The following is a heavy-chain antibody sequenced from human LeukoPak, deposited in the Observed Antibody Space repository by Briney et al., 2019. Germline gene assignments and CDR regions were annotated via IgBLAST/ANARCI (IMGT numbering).Heavy chain of an antibody. V-gene: IGHV4-59*01. Sequence: PSETLSLTCTVSGGSISSYYWSWIRQPPGKGLEWIGYIYYSGSTNYNPSLKSRVTISVDTSKNQFSLKLSSVTAADTAVYYCASGLLWFGELPFDYWGQGTLVTVSS. D-gene: IGHD3-10*01. J-gene: IGHJ4*02. CDR1: GGSISSYY. CDR3: ASGLLWFGELPFDY. CDR2: IYYSGST.